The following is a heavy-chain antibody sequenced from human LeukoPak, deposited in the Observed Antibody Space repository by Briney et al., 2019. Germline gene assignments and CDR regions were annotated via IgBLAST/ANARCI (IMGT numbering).Heavy chain of an antibody. CDR3: ARDQPPGAIQLGTRDY. CDR1: GGSISSAGYF. D-gene: IGHD5-18*01. V-gene: IGHV4-61*02. Sequence: PSETLSLTCSVSGGSISSAGYFWTWIRQPAGKRLEWIGRIYASGSTNYNPSLVSRVALSIDTSRNQFSLRLSSVTAADTAVYYCARDQPPGAIQLGTRDYWGQGTLVTVSS. J-gene: IGHJ4*02. CDR2: IYASGST.